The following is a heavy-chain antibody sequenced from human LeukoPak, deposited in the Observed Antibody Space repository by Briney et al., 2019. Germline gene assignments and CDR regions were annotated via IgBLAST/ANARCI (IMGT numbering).Heavy chain of an antibody. V-gene: IGHV1-2*02. CDR2: ISPNSGGT. CDR1: GYTFTGYY. CDR3: AREHSSSSGKVFDY. J-gene: IGHJ4*02. Sequence: ASVKVSCKASGYTFTGYYMHWVRQAPGQGLEWMRWISPNSGGTNYAQKFQGRVTMTRDTSISTAYMELSRLRSDDTAVYYCAREHSSSSGKVFDYWGQGTLVTVSS. D-gene: IGHD6-6*01.